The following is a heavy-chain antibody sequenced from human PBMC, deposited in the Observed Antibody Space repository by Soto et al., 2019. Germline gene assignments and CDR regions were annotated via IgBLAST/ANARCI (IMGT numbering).Heavy chain of an antibody. J-gene: IGHJ6*02. CDR3: ARSSGYYEFPYYYGMDV. CDR1: GDCISSGGYS. D-gene: IGHD3-22*01. V-gene: IGHV4-30-2*01. CDR2: IYHSGST. Sequence: PSETLSLACAVSGDCISSGGYSWCWIRQPPGKGLEWIGYIYHSGSTYYNPSLKSRVTISVDRSKNQFSLKLSSVTAADTAVYYCARSSGYYEFPYYYGMDVWGQGTTVTVS.